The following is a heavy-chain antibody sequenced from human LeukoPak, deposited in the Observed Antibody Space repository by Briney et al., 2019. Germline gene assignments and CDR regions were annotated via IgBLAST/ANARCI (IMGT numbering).Heavy chain of an antibody. CDR3: ARDADPGIAARLLFDY. Sequence: SETLSLTCIVSGASISSSYWSWIRQPAGKGLEWIGRMYTIESSNYNPSLKSRVTMSLDMSKNQFSLRLISVTAADTAVYYCARDADPGIAARLLFDYWGQGILVTVSS. CDR2: MYTIESS. V-gene: IGHV4-4*07. J-gene: IGHJ4*02. CDR1: GASISSSY. D-gene: IGHD6-6*01.